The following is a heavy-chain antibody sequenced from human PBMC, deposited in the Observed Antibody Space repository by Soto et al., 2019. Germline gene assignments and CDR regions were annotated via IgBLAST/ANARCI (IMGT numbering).Heavy chain of an antibody. CDR3: ARAPPPIMVRGVRHAFDI. J-gene: IGHJ3*02. CDR1: GGSISSGGYY. Sequence: SETLSPTCTVSGGSISSGGYYWSWIRQHPGKGLEWIGYIYYSGSTYYNPSLKSRVTISVDTSKNQFSLKLSSVTAADTAVYYCARAPPPIMVRGVRHAFDIWGQGTMVTVSS. D-gene: IGHD3-10*01. CDR2: IYYSGST. V-gene: IGHV4-31*03.